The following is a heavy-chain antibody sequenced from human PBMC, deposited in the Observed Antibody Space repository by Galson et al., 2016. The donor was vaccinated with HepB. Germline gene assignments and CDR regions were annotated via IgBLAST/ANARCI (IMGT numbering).Heavy chain of an antibody. D-gene: IGHD1-1*01. J-gene: IGHJ4*02. CDR3: ARNPPETGNFEA. Sequence: SVKVSCKASGYTFTNYDINWVRQAAGLGPEWLGWMNPTSGKTGYAQKFQGRVAMTRDTSISTAYMELSDLTSEDTAMYYCARNPPETGNFEAWGQGNLVTVAS. V-gene: IGHV1-8*01. CDR2: MNPTSGKT. CDR1: GYTFTNYD.